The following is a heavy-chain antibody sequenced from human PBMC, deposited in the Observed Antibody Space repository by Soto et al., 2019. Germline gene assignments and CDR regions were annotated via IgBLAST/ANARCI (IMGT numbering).Heavy chain of an antibody. J-gene: IGHJ4*02. CDR3: ARDRYRSGTYH. CDR2: IYSGGNI. CDR1: GLTVSNNY. Sequence: GGSLRLSCAASGLTVSNNYMSWGRQAPGKGLEWVSIIYSGGNIYYGDSVKGRFTISRDNSKNTLYLQMNSMRAEDTAVYYCARDRYRSGTYHWGQGTLVTVSS. D-gene: IGHD3-10*01. V-gene: IGHV3-53*01.